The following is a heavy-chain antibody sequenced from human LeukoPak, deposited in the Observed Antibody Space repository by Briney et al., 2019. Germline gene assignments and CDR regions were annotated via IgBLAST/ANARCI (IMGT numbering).Heavy chain of an antibody. CDR3: ARPRYCSGGSCSNWFDP. CDR1: GGSISSYY. J-gene: IGHJ5*02. V-gene: IGHV4-59*08. Sequence: SETLSLTCTVSGGSISSYYWSWIRQPPGKGLERIGYIYYSGSTNYNPSLKSRVTISVDTSKNQFSLKLSSVTAADTAVYYCARPRYCSGGSCSNWFDPWGQGTLVTVSS. D-gene: IGHD2-15*01. CDR2: IYYSGST.